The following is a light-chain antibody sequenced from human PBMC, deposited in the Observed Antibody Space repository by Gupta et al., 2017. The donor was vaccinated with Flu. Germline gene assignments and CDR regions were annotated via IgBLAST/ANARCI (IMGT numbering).Light chain of an antibody. CDR2: GAS. Sequence: DIQMTQSPSSLSASVGDRVTITCWTSQGIASDLNWYQQKPGKAPKLLIYGASSLESGVPSRFSGSGSGTDFTLTISSLQPEDVATYYCQQSHSTPLTFGQGTKVEI. J-gene: IGKJ1*01. V-gene: IGKV1-39*01. CDR3: QQSHSTPLT. CDR1: QGIASD.